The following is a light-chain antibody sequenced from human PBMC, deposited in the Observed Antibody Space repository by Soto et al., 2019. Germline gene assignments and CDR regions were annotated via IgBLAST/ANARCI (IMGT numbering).Light chain of an antibody. J-gene: IGLJ2*01. CDR1: SSNTGAGYD. Sequence: QSVLTQPPSVSGAPGQRVTISCTGSSSNTGAGYDVHWYQQLPGKAPKLLIYGNDNRPSGVPDRFSGSKSGTSASLAITGLQAEDEADYYCQSYDSGLSGPVFGGGTKLTVL. CDR2: GND. V-gene: IGLV1-40*01. CDR3: QSYDSGLSGPV.